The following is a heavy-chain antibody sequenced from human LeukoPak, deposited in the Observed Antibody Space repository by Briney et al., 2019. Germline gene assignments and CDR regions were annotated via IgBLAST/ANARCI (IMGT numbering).Heavy chain of an antibody. Sequence: NPSETLSLTCTVSGGSISSYYWSWIRQPPGKGLEWIGYIYYSGSTYYNPSLKSRVTISVDTSKNQFSLKLSSVTAADTAVYYCARDLGWNAYYFDYWGQGTLVTVSS. CDR1: GGSISSYY. D-gene: IGHD1-1*01. V-gene: IGHV4-59*06. J-gene: IGHJ4*02. CDR3: ARDLGWNAYYFDY. CDR2: IYYSGST.